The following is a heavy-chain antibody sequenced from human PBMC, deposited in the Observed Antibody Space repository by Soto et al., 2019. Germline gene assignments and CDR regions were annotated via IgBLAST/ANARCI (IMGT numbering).Heavy chain of an antibody. J-gene: IGHJ4*02. CDR2: INPNSGGT. CDR1: GYTFTVYY. V-gene: IGHV1-2*04. Sequence: ASVKVSCKASGYTFTVYYIHWVRQAPGQGLEWMGWINPNSGGTNYAQKFQGCVTMTRDTSITTAYMELTRLRSDDTAVYYCARDLLAAAGSFDYWGQGTLVTVSS. D-gene: IGHD6-13*01. CDR3: ARDLLAAAGSFDY.